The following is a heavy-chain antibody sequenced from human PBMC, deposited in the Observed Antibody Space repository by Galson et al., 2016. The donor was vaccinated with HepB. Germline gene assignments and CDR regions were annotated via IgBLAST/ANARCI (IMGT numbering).Heavy chain of an antibody. D-gene: IGHD3-10*01. CDR3: AKDRRRRWFEDLMSPVSWFDS. CDR2: IRGSGSST. CDR1: GFTFNIYA. Sequence: SLRLSCAASGFTFNIYAMSWVRQSPGRRLEWVSGIRGSGSSTYYADSVRGRFTISRDNSKNTVYLQMNSLRAEDTGVYYCAKDRRRRWFEDLMSPVSWFDSWGQGTLVTVSS. V-gene: IGHV3-23*01. J-gene: IGHJ5*01.